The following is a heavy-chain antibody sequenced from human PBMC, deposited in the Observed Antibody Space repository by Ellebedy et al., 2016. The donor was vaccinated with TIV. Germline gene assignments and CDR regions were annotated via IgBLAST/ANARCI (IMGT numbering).Heavy chain of an antibody. CDR2: IWHDGSIR. CDR3: AREAAVAGTVVNNWIEF. V-gene: IGHV3-33*01. J-gene: IGHJ5*01. D-gene: IGHD6-13*01. Sequence: GESLKISCAASGFIFNNYGMHWVRQAPGKGLEWVAIIWHDGSIRHHADSVKGRFTISRDNSKNTLILQMNSLRADDTATYFCAREAAVAGTVVNNWIEFWGQGTLVTVSS. CDR1: GFIFNNYG.